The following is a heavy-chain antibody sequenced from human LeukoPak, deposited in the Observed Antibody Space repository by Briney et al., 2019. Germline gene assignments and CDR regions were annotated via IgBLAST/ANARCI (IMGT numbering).Heavy chain of an antibody. D-gene: IGHD5-18*01. V-gene: IGHV3-30*02. J-gene: IGHJ4*02. CDR2: IWYDGRDK. CDR3: AKDPYSYGSYFDY. Sequence: GGSLRLSCAASGFTFSGCGMHWVRQAPGKGLEWVAFIWYDGRDKYYTDSVKGQFTISRDNSKNTLYLQMNSLRAEDTAMYYCAKDPYSYGSYFDYWGRGTLVTVSS. CDR1: GFTFSGCG.